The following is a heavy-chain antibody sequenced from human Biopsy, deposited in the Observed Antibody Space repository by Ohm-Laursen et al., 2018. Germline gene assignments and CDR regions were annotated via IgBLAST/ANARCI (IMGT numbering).Heavy chain of an antibody. V-gene: IGHV1-69*01. D-gene: IGHD1-26*01. J-gene: IGHJ4*02. CDR1: GGTFTNYA. CDR3: ARGPHSGSHSCFDY. Sequence: SSVKVSCKASGGTFTNYAISWVRQAPGQGLEWMGGIIPMFGTANYAQMFQGRVTISVDESTSTSYMELSSLTTEDTAIYYCARGPHSGSHSCFDYWGRGTLVTVSS. CDR2: IIPMFGTA.